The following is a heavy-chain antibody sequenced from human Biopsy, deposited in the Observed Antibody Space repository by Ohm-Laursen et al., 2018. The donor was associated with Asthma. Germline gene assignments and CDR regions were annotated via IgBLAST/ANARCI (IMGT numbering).Heavy chain of an antibody. CDR3: GRDMGGFGSGWFPVEF. CDR1: GFSFDDCA. J-gene: IGHJ4*02. D-gene: IGHD6-19*01. CDR2: INWNGGST. V-gene: IGHV3-20*01. Sequence: SLRLSCAAPGFSFDDCAMHWVRQAPGKGLDWVSGINWNGGSTGYADSVKGRFTISRDNAKNSLYLQMNSLRAEDTALYHCGRDMGGFGSGWFPVEFWGQGTLVTVSS.